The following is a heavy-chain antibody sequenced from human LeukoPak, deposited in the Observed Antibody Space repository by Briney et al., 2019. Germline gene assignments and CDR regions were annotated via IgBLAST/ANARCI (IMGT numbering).Heavy chain of an antibody. CDR3: AKDIHWLGYFDY. D-gene: IGHD3-9*01. V-gene: IGHV3-23*01. CDR1: GFTFSSYA. Sequence: GGSLRLSCAASGFTFSSYAMSWVRQAPGRGREGVSAISGSGGSTYYADSVKGRFTISRDNSKNTLYLQMNSLRAEDTAVYYCAKDIHWLGYFDYWGQGTLVTVSS. CDR2: ISGSGGST. J-gene: IGHJ4*02.